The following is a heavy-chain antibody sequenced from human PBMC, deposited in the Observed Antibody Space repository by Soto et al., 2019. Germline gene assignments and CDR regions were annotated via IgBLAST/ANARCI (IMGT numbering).Heavy chain of an antibody. CDR3: ANGGDIAARSFGYFDY. Sequence: SETLCLTCTVAGGSISGGGYYWSWIRQHPGKGLEWIGYIYYSGSTYYNPSLKSRVTISVDTSKNQFSLKLSSVTAADTAVYYCANGGDIAARSFGYFDYWGQGTLVTVSS. V-gene: IGHV4-31*03. D-gene: IGHD6-6*01. CDR1: GGSISGGGYY. CDR2: IYYSGST. J-gene: IGHJ4*02.